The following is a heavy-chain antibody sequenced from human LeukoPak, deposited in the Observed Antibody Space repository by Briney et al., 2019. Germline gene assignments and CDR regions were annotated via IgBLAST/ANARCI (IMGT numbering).Heavy chain of an antibody. V-gene: IGHV4-4*07. Sequence: SETLSLTCTVSGGSISSYYWSWIRQPAGKGLEWIGRIYTSGSTDYNPSLKSRVTMSVDTSKNQFSLKLSSVTAADTAVYYCARDVRYFDWLTYNWSDPWGQGTLVTVSS. D-gene: IGHD3-9*01. CDR2: IYTSGST. CDR3: ARDVRYFDWLTYNWSDP. J-gene: IGHJ5*02. CDR1: GGSISSYY.